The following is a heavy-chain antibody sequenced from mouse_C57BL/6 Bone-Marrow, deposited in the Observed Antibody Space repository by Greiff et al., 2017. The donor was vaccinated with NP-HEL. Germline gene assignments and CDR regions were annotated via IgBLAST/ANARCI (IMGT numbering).Heavy chain of an antibody. CDR3: ARSPITTVVPFDY. D-gene: IGHD1-1*01. V-gene: IGHV1-54*01. Sequence: VQLQQSGAELVRPGTSVKVSCKASGYAFTNYLIEWVKQRPGQGLEWIGVINPGSGGTNYNEKFKGKATLTADKPSSTAYMQLSSLTSEDSAVYYCARSPITTVVPFDYWGQGTTLTVSS. CDR2: INPGSGGT. CDR1: GYAFTNYL. J-gene: IGHJ2*01.